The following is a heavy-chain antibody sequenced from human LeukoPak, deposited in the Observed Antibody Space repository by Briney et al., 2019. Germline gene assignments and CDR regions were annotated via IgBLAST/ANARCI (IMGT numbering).Heavy chain of an antibody. CDR2: IISDGSNT. J-gene: IGHJ4*02. CDR3: ARDGSLPDY. CDR1: GFTFGNHW. V-gene: IGHV3-74*01. Sequence: GGSLRLSCAASGFTFGNHWMHWVRQTPGKGLVWVSRIISDGSNTSYADSVKGRFTISRDNAKNTLYLQMNSLRAEDTAVYYCARDGSLPDYWGQGTLVTVSS.